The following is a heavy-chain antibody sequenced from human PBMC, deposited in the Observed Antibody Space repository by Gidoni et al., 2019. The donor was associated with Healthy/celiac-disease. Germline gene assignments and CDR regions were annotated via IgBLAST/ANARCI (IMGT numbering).Heavy chain of an antibody. D-gene: IGHD3-22*01. Sequence: QLQLQESGPGLVKPSETLSLTCTVSGGSISSSSYYWGWIRQPPGKGLEWIGSIYYSGSTYYNPSLKSRVTISVDTSKNQFSLKLSSVTAADTAVYYCARHLRGSEESDIDYYDSSGSPTDAFDIWGQGTMVTVSS. J-gene: IGHJ3*02. CDR3: ARHLRGSEESDIDYYDSSGSPTDAFDI. V-gene: IGHV4-39*01. CDR2: IYYSGST. CDR1: GGSISSSSYY.